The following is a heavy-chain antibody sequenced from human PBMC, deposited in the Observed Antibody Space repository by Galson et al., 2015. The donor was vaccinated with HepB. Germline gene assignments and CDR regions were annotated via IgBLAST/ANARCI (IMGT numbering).Heavy chain of an antibody. CDR2: ISYDGSNK. CDR1: GFTFSSYG. Sequence: SLRLSCAASGFTFSSYGMHWVRQAPGKGLEWVAVISYDGSNKYYADSVKGRFTISRDNSKNTLYLQMNSLRAEDTAVYYCAKGGYSGSYALDDAFDIWGQGTMVTVSS. J-gene: IGHJ3*02. V-gene: IGHV3-30*18. CDR3: AKGGYSGSYALDDAFDI. D-gene: IGHD1-26*01.